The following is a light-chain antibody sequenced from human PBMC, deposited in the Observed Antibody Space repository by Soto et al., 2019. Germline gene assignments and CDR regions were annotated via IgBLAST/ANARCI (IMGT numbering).Light chain of an antibody. CDR3: CSYAGSYRVL. V-gene: IGLV2-11*01. Sequence: QSALTQPRSVSGSPGQSVTMSCTGTSSDVGGYAYVSWYQQHPGIAPKLMIYDVIKRASGVPDRFSGSKSGNTASLTISGLQAEDEADYYCCSYAGSYRVLFGGGTKVTVL. J-gene: IGLJ2*01. CDR1: SSDVGGYAY. CDR2: DVI.